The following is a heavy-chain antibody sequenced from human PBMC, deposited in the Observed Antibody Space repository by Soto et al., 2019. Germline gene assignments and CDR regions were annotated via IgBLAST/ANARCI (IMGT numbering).Heavy chain of an antibody. V-gene: IGHV4-59*12. CDR3: GRLSMVRGVIGAYYGMDV. CDR2: IYYSGST. J-gene: IGHJ6*02. CDR1: GGSISSYY. D-gene: IGHD3-10*01. Sequence: SETLSLTCTVSGGSISSYYWSWIRQPPGKGLEWIGYIYYSGSTNYNPSLKSRVTISVDTSKNQLSLKLSSVTAADTAVYYCGRLSMVRGVIGAYYGMDVWGQGTTVTVSS.